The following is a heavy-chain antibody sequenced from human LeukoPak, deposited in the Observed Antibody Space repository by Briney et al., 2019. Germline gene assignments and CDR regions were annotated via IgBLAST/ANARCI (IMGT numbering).Heavy chain of an antibody. D-gene: IGHD3-22*01. CDR1: GGSISSYY. Sequence: SETLSLTCTVSGGSISSYYWSWIRQPAGKGLEWIGRIYTSGSTNYNPSLKSRVTMSVDTSKNQFSLKLSSVTAADTAVYYCARERDSSGYYSVFDYWGQGTLVTVSS. V-gene: IGHV4-4*07. CDR3: ARERDSSGYYSVFDY. CDR2: IYTSGST. J-gene: IGHJ4*02.